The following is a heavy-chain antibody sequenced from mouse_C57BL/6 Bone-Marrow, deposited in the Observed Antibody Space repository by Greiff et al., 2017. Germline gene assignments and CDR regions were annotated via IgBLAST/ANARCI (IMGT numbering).Heavy chain of an antibody. J-gene: IGHJ4*01. V-gene: IGHV5-9*01. CDR3: ARRRSTGGYAMDY. D-gene: IGHD1-1*01. CDR1: GFPFSSFP. Sequence: EVNVVESGGALVRPGGSLNLSFPASGFPFSSFPLSWVPQTPEKRLEGVATISGGGGNTDYPDSVKGRFTISRDNAKNTLYLQMSSLRSEDTALYYCARRRSTGGYAMDYWGQGTSVTVSS. CDR2: ISGGGGNT.